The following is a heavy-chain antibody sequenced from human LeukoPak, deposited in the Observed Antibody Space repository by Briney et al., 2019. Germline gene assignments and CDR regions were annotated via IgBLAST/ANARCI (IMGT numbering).Heavy chain of an antibody. V-gene: IGHV4-34*01. CDR1: GGSFSGYY. D-gene: IGHD4-23*01. J-gene: IGHJ5*02. Sequence: AETLSLTCAVYGGSFSGYYWSWIRQPPGKGLEWIGEINHSGSTNYNQSLKSRVTMSVDTSKNQFSLKLTSVTAADTAVYYCARGDIATTAVPFDPWGQGTLVTVSS. CDR3: ARGDIATTAVPFDP. CDR2: INHSGST.